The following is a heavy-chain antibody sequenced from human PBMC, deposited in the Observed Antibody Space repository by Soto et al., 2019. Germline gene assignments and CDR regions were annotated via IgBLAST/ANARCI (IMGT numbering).Heavy chain of an antibody. D-gene: IGHD3-22*01. Sequence: HPGGSLRLSCAASGFTFDDYAMHWVRQAPGKGLEWVSGISWNSGSIGYADSVKGRFTISRDNAKNSLYLQMNSLRAEDTALYYGAKNIRGGGFITRESYYYGMDVWGQGTTVTVSS. V-gene: IGHV3-9*01. CDR3: AKNIRGGGFITRESYYYGMDV. J-gene: IGHJ6*02. CDR1: GFTFDDYA. CDR2: ISWNSGSI.